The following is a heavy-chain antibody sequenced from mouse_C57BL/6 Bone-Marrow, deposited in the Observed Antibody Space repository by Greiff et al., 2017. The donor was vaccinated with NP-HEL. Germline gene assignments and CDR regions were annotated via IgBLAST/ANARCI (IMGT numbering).Heavy chain of an antibody. Sequence: EVQRVESGPELVKPGASVTIPCKASGYTFTDYNMDWVKQSHGKSLEWIGDITTNNGGTIYNQKFKGKATLTVDKSSSTAYMEIRSLTSEDTAVYYCARSFRLPFAYWGQGTLVTVSA. V-gene: IGHV1-18*01. CDR3: ARSFRLPFAY. CDR2: ITTNNGGT. CDR1: GYTFTDYN. J-gene: IGHJ3*01. D-gene: IGHD3-2*02.